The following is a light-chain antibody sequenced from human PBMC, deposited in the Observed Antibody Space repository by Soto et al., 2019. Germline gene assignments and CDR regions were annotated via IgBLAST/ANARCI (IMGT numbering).Light chain of an antibody. CDR1: SSNIGSHS. J-gene: IGLJ2*01. V-gene: IGLV1-47*01. CDR3: AAWDDSLSGL. Sequence: QSVLTQPPSASGTPGQTVTISCSGGSSNIGSHSVSWYQHLPGTAPKLLIYRNNQRPSGIPDRFSGSKSGTSASLATSGLRSEDEADFFCAAWDDSLSGLFGGGTKLTVL. CDR2: RNN.